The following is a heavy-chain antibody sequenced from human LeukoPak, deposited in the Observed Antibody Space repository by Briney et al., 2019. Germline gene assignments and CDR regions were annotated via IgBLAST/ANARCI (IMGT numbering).Heavy chain of an antibody. D-gene: IGHD3-22*01. CDR2: ISYDGSNK. J-gene: IGHJ3*02. Sequence: GGSLRLSCAASGFTFSSYAMHWVRQAPGKGLEWVAVISYDGSNKYYADSVKGRFTISRDNSKNTLYLQMNSLRAEDTAVYYCARRAGITMIVVGVQDAFDIWGQGTMATVSS. V-gene: IGHV3-30-3*01. CDR3: ARRAGITMIVVGVQDAFDI. CDR1: GFTFSSYA.